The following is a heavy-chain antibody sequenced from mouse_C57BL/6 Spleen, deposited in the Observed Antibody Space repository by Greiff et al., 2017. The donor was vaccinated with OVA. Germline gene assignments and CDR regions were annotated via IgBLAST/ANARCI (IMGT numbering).Heavy chain of an antibody. V-gene: IGHV2-5*01. D-gene: IGHD4-1*01. CDR2: IWRGGST. Sequence: VQGVESGPGLVQPSQSLSITCTVSGFSLTSYGVHWVRQSPGKGLEWLGVIWRGGSTDYNAAFMSRLSITKDNSKSQVFFKMNSLQADDTAIYYCAKKGDWDHAMDYWGQGTSVTVSS. J-gene: IGHJ4*01. CDR1: GFSLTSYG. CDR3: AKKGDWDHAMDY.